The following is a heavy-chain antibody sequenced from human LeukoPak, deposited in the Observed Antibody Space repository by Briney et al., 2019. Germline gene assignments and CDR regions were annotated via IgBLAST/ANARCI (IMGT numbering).Heavy chain of an antibody. CDR3: AKGSKAVLFTRDHYMDV. CDR2: IRYDGSNK. D-gene: IGHD6-19*01. Sequence: GGSLRLSCAASEFTFSSYGMHWVRQAPGKGLEWVAFIRYDGSNKYYADSVKGRFTISRDNSKNTLYLHMNSLRAEDTAVYFCAKGSKAVLFTRDHYMDVWGKGTTVTISS. CDR1: EFTFSSYG. V-gene: IGHV3-30*02. J-gene: IGHJ6*03.